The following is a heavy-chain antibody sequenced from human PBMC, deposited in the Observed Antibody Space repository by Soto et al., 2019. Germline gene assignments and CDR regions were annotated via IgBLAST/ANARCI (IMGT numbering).Heavy chain of an antibody. V-gene: IGHV4-59*08. CDR3: ARRRVRDGYPRRAYYFDY. Sequence: SETLSLTCTVSGGSISSYYWSWIRQPPGKGLEWIGYIYYSGSTNYNPSLKSRVTISVDTSKNQFSLKLSSVTAADTAVYYCARRRVRDGYPRRAYYFDYSGQGTLVTVSS. CDR2: IYYSGST. CDR1: GGSISSYY. J-gene: IGHJ4*02. D-gene: IGHD5-12*01.